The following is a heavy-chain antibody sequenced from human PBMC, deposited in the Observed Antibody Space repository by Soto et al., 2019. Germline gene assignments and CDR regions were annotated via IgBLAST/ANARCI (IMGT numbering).Heavy chain of an antibody. D-gene: IGHD3-16*01. CDR1: GYTFTSYG. V-gene: IGHV1-18*01. Sequence: QVQLVQSGAEVKKPGASVKVSCKASGYTFTSYGLSWVRQAPGQGLEWMGWINGYTGNTNYAQKFQGRVTITTDTSTNTAYLDLWTLIAADTAVYYWARSWVKGKGGIDVWGQGTTVTVSS. CDR3: ARSWVKGKGGIDV. J-gene: IGHJ6*02. CDR2: INGYTGNT.